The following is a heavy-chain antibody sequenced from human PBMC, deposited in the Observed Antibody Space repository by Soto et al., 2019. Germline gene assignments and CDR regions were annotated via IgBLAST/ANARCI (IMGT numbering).Heavy chain of an antibody. D-gene: IGHD4-17*01. CDR2: ISYDGSNK. CDR1: GFTFSSYG. J-gene: IGHJ4*02. CDR3: AKVSSYCDYAPGYS. Sequence: QVQLVESGGGVVQPGRSLRLSCAASGFTFSSYGMHWVRQAPGKGLEWGAVISYDGSNKYYADSVKGRFTISRDNSKNTLYLQMNSLRAEDTAVYYCAKVSSYCDYAPGYSWGQGTLVTVSS. V-gene: IGHV3-30*18.